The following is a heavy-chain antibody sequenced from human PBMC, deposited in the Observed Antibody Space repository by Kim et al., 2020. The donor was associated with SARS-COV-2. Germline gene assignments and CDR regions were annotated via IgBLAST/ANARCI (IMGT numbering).Heavy chain of an antibody. CDR2: IKTTADGGTT. CDR3: STVSIIPRWA. CDR1: GFTFTRAW. Sequence: GGSLRLSCAASGFTFTRAWMSWVRQAPGKGLEWVGRIKTTADGGTTDYAAPVKGRFTISRDDSKNTVYLQMNSLQTDDTAVYYCSTVSIIPRWAWGQGTLVSVSS. J-gene: IGHJ4*02. D-gene: IGHD3-3*02. V-gene: IGHV3-15*01.